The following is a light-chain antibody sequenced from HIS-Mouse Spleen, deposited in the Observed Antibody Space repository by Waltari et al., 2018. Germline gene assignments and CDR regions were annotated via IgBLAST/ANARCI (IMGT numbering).Light chain of an antibody. J-gene: IGKJ4*01. Sequence: EIVLTQSPATLSLSPGERATLSCRASQGVSRYLAWYQQKPGQAPRLLIYDASNRATGIPARFSGSGSGTDFTLTISSLEPEDFAVYYCQQRSNWPTFGGGTKVEIK. CDR1: QGVSRY. CDR2: DAS. V-gene: IGKV3-11*01. CDR3: QQRSNWPT.